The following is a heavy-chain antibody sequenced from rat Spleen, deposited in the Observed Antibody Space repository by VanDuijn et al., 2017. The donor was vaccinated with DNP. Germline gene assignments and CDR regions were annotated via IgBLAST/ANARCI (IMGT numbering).Heavy chain of an antibody. J-gene: IGHJ2*01. CDR3: ARPGYNNFYFHY. D-gene: IGHD1-10*01. Sequence: EVQLVESGGGLVQPGRSLKLSCAASGFTFSDYYVAWVRQAPTKGLECVAYISYNGGSTYYGDSVKGRFTISRDNAKTTLYLQMNSLRSEDMATYYCARPGYNNFYFHYWGQGVMVTVSA. CDR1: GFTFSDYY. CDR2: ISYNGGST. V-gene: IGHV5-22*01.